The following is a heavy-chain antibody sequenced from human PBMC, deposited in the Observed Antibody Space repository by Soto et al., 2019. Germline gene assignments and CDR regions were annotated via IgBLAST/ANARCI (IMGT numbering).Heavy chain of an antibody. CDR3: ATMTTSSWFKYFEP. J-gene: IGHJ5*02. Sequence: QVQLVQSGAAVRKPGSSVKVSCRASGGSFRSYAVNWVRQAPGQGLEWMGGIIPIFGRPTYAETFKGRLTITADDSTDTVYMELGGLTPADTAIYYCATMTTSSWFKYFEPWAQGSLVTVSS. D-gene: IGHD2-2*01. CDR2: IIPIFGRP. CDR1: GGSFRSYA. V-gene: IGHV1-69*01.